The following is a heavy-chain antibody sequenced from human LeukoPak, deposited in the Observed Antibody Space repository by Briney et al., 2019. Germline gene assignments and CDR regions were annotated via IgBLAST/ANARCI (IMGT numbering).Heavy chain of an antibody. J-gene: IGHJ4*02. CDR3: ARGPRRYFDY. CDR1: GFPFSSYA. V-gene: IGHV3-64*04. Sequence: GGSLRLSCSASGFPFSSYAMHWVRQAPGKGLEYVSAISDSGGSTYYADSVKGRFTISRDNSKNTLYLQMNSLRAEDTAVYYCARGPRRYFDYWGQGTLVTVSS. CDR2: ISDSGGST.